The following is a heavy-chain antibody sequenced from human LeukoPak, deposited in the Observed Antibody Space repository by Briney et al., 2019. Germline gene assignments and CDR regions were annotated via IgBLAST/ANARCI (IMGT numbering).Heavy chain of an antibody. CDR1: GFTFSSYA. Sequence: GGSLRLSCAASGFTFSSYAMHWVRQAPGKGLEWVAVISYDGSNKYYADSVKGRFTISRDNSKNTLYLQMNSLRAEDTAVYYCARSDFFDPWGQGTPVTVSS. D-gene: IGHD2-21*02. J-gene: IGHJ5*02. CDR3: ARSDFFDP. V-gene: IGHV3-30*04. CDR2: ISYDGSNK.